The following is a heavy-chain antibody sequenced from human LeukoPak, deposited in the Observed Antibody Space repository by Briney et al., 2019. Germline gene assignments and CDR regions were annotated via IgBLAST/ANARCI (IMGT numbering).Heavy chain of an antibody. J-gene: IGHJ4*02. V-gene: IGHV3-30*02. Sequence: QTGGSLRLSCAASRFTFSSYGMHWVRQAPGKGLEWVAFIRYDGSDKYYADSVKGRFTISRDNSKNTLYLQMNSLRAEDTAVYYCAKDSTSQSGQYDFWSGYYDYFDYWGQGTLVTVSS. D-gene: IGHD3-3*01. CDR2: IRYDGSDK. CDR1: RFTFSSYG. CDR3: AKDSTSQSGQYDFWSGYYDYFDY.